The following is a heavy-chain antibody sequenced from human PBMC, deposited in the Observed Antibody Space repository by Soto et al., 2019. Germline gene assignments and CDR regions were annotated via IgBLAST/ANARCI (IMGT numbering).Heavy chain of an antibody. CDR2: IIPIFGTA. V-gene: IGHV1-69*01. D-gene: IGHD3-3*01. CDR3: ARVGDFWGGPDYYYYGMDV. CDR1: GGTFSSYA. J-gene: IGHJ6*02. Sequence: QVQLVQSGAEVKKPGSSVKVSCKASGGTFSSYAISWVRQAPGQGLEWMGGIIPIFGTANYAQKFQGRVTITADESTSTAYMELSSLRSEDTAVYYCARVGDFWGGPDYYYYGMDVWGQGTTVTVSS.